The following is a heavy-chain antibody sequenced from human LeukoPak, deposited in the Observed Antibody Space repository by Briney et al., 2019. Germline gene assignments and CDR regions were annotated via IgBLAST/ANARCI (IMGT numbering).Heavy chain of an antibody. CDR1: GGSISGWY. J-gene: IGHJ4*02. CDR3: ARETRLMGYSSGLGFNY. CDR2: IYSSGST. Sequence: SETLSLTCSVSGGSISGWYWSWIRQPPGKGLEWIGHIYSSGSTNYSPSLKSRVTISIDTSKNQFSLQLSSVTAADTAVYYCARETRLMGYSSGLGFNYWGQGTLVTVSS. V-gene: IGHV4-59*01. D-gene: IGHD6-19*01.